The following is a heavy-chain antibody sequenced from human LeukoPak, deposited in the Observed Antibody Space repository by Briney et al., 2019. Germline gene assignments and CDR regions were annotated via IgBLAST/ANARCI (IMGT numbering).Heavy chain of an antibody. Sequence: SETLSLTCTVSGGSISSYYWSWIRQPPGKGLEWIGYIYYSGSTNYNPSLKSRVTISVDTSKNQFSLKLSSVTAADTAVYYFATHPRYDYVWGSQAEYYFDYWGQGTLVTVSS. V-gene: IGHV4-59*08. D-gene: IGHD3-16*01. J-gene: IGHJ4*02. CDR2: IYYSGST. CDR3: ATHPRYDYVWGSQAEYYFDY. CDR1: GGSISSYY.